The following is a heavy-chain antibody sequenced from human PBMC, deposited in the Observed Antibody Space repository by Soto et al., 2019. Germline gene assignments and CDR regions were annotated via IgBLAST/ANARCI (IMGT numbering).Heavy chain of an antibody. CDR3: ARGLEESHGSSEVN. Sequence: QVQLVQSGAEVKKPGSSVKVSCKASGGTFSSYAISWVRRAPGQGLEWVGGIIPIFGTANYAQKFRGRVTITADDSTSTAYVGLSSLRDEDTAVYYCARGLEESHGSSEVNWGQGTLVTVSS. D-gene: IGHD2-15*01. V-gene: IGHV1-69*12. CDR1: GGTFSSYA. J-gene: IGHJ4*02. CDR2: IIPIFGTA.